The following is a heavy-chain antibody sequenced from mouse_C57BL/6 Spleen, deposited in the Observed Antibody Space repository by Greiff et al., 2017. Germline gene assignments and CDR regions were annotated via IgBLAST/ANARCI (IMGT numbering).Heavy chain of an antibody. J-gene: IGHJ4*01. Sequence: EVQLVESGGGLVKPGGSLKLSCAASGFTFSDYGMHWVRQAPEKGLEWVAYISSGSSTIYYADTVKGRFTISRDNAKNTLFLQMTSLRTEDTAMYYFARGAYYSNYYAMDYWGQGTSVTVSA. V-gene: IGHV5-17*01. CDR1: GFTFSDYG. CDR2: ISSGSSTI. CDR3: ARGAYYSNYYAMDY. D-gene: IGHD2-5*01.